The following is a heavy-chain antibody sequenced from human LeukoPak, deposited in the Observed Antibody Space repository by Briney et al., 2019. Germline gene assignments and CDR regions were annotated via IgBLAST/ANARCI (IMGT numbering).Heavy chain of an antibody. CDR1: GFTFSSYW. CDR2: IKQDGREK. Sequence: GGSLRLSCAASGFTFSSYWMSWVRQAPGKGLEWVANIKQDGREKYYVDSVNGRFTISRDNAKNSLYLQMNSLRAEDTAVYYCARDEYYYDSSGYRYFDYWGQGTLVTVSS. J-gene: IGHJ4*02. CDR3: ARDEYYYDSSGYRYFDY. V-gene: IGHV3-7*01. D-gene: IGHD3-22*01.